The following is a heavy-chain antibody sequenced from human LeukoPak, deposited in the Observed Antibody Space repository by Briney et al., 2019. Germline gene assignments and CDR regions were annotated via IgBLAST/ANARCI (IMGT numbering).Heavy chain of an antibody. D-gene: IGHD3-10*01. V-gene: IGHV4-31*03. J-gene: IGHJ4*02. CDR3: ARAMVRGVRLFDY. CDR1: GGSISSGGYY. CDR2: IYYGGST. Sequence: PSQTLSLTCTVSGGSISSGGYYWSWIRQHPGKGLEWIGYIYYGGSTYYNPSLKSRVTISVDTSKNQFSLKLSFVTAADTAVYYCARAMVRGVRLFDYWGQGTLVTVSS.